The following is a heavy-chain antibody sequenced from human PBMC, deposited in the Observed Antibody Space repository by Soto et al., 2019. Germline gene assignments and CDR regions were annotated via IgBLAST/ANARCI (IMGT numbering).Heavy chain of an antibody. Sequence: EVQLVESGGGLIQPGGSLRLSCAASGFTVSSYYMSWVRQAPGEGLEWVSVIHSGGSTYYADSVKGRFTISSDTYKNTLYLQLEDLSAEDTAVSFCACVGGATMVYFGMDVWGQGTTVTVSS. CDR2: IHSGGST. V-gene: IGHV3-53*01. D-gene: IGHD5-12*01. CDR3: ACVGGATMVYFGMDV. J-gene: IGHJ6*02. CDR1: GFTVSSYY.